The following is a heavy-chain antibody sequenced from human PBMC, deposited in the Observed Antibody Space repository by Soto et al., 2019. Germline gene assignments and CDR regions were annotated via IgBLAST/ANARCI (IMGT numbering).Heavy chain of an antibody. V-gene: IGHV3-11*05. CDR2: ISGSTDYL. J-gene: IGHJ4*02. CDR3: ARDLGLSSSNYFDF. Sequence: QVQLVESGGDLVKPGGSLRLSCAASGFTFTDYYMSWLRQAPGQGLQWVSYISGSTDYLNYADSVKGRFTISRDNAKNLLYLQMTSLRADDTAVYYCARDLGLSSSNYFDFWGQGTLVTVSS. D-gene: IGHD3-10*01. CDR1: GFTFTDYY.